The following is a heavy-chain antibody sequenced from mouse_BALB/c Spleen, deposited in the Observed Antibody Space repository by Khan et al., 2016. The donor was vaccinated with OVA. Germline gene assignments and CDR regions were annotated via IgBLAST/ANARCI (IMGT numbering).Heavy chain of an antibody. Sequence: EVQLQESVPGLVKPSQSLSLTCTVTGYSITSDYAWNWIRQFPGNKLEWMGFIRYSGNTNYNPSLKSRISITRDTSKNQFFLQLNSVTTEDTARYYCARVYGGDFDYWGQGTTLTVSS. J-gene: IGHJ2*01. CDR2: IRYSGNT. D-gene: IGHD1-1*01. CDR3: ARVYGGDFDY. V-gene: IGHV3-2*02. CDR1: GYSITSDYA.